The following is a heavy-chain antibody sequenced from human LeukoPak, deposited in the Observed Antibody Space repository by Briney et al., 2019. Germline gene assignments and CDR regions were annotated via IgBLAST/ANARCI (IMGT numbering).Heavy chain of an antibody. D-gene: IGHD3-9*01. J-gene: IGHJ4*02. CDR1: GYTFTVYY. CDR3: ARAYYDVLTGHDY. Sequence: ASVKVSSTASGYTFTVYYIHWVRQAPGQGLEWMGWINPNSGGTKYAQKFQGRVTMTRDTSISTAYMVLSRLRSDDTAVYYCARAYYDVLTGHDYWGQGTLVTVSS. V-gene: IGHV1-2*02. CDR2: INPNSGGT.